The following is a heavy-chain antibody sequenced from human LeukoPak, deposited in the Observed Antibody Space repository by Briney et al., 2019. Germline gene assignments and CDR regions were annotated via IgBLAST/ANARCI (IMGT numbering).Heavy chain of an antibody. Sequence: SETLSLTCAVYGGSFSGYYWSWIRQPPGKGLEWIGEINHSGSTNYNPSLKSRVTISVDTSKNQFSLKLSSATAADTAVYYCARGGGGMRIYGKNWFDPWGQGTLVTVSS. D-gene: IGHD3-16*01. J-gene: IGHJ5*02. CDR1: GGSFSGYY. CDR3: ARGGGGMRIYGKNWFDP. V-gene: IGHV4-34*01. CDR2: INHSGST.